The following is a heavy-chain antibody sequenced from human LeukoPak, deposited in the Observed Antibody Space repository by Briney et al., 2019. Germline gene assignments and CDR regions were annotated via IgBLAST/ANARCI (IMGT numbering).Heavy chain of an antibody. CDR1: GFTFSSLA. CDR3: AKRGNYFSSGSYYPFDY. Sequence: GGSLRLSCAASGFTFSSLAMSWVRQAPGKGLEWVSSMLGSGATTYYADSMRGRFTISRDNSKNTLYLQMNSLRAEDTAVYYCAKRGNYFSSGSYYPFDYWGQGTLVTVSS. J-gene: IGHJ4*02. CDR2: MLGSGATT. V-gene: IGHV3-23*01. D-gene: IGHD3-10*01.